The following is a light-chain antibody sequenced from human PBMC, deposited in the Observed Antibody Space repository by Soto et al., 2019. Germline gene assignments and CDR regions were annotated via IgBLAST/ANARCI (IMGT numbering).Light chain of an antibody. V-gene: IGLV2-18*02. CDR1: SSDVGSYNR. CDR3: GSYTRSSTFV. CDR2: EVS. Sequence: QSVLTQPPSVSGSPGQSVTISCTGTSSDVGSYNRVSWYQQPPGTAPKLMIYEVSNRPSGVPDRFSGSKSGNTASLTISGPQAGDGADYSCGSYTRSSTFVFGTGPKVP. J-gene: IGLJ1*01.